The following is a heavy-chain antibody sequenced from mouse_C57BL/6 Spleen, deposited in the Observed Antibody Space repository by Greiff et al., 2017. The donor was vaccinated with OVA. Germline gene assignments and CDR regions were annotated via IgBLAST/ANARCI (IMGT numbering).Heavy chain of an antibody. CDR3: TTGLWENDFDY. CDR2: IDPEDGDT. CDR1: GFNIKDYY. V-gene: IGHV14-1*01. Sequence: VQLKQSGAELVRPGASVKLSCTASGFNIKDYYMHWVKQRPEQGLEWIGRIDPEDGDTEYAPKVQGKATMTADTSSNTAYLQLSSLTSEDTAVYYCTTGLWENDFDYGGQGTTLTVSS. D-gene: IGHD6-1*01. J-gene: IGHJ2*01.